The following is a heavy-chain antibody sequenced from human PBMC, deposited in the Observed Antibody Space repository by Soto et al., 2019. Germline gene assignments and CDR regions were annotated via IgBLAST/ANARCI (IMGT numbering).Heavy chain of an antibody. CDR2: ISSDGSII. V-gene: IGHV3-74*03. J-gene: IGHJ4*02. Sequence: EVELVESGGGLVQPGGSLRISCAASGFTFGNYWMHWVRQAPGKGLVWVSRISSDGSIITYADSVKGRFTISRDNAENTLHLQMHSLRAEDTAVYYCVRDGVSVVQFDYWGQGTLVAVSS. CDR3: VRDGVSVVQFDY. D-gene: IGHD1-1*01. CDR1: GFTFGNYW.